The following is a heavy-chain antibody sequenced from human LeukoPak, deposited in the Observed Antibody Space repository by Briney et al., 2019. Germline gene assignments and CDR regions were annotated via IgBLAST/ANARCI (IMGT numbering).Heavy chain of an antibody. D-gene: IGHD3-22*01. Sequence: GGTLRLSCAASGFTFNSYGMSWVRQAPGKGLEWVSAISGSGSSTYYADSVKGRFTISRDNSKNTLYLQMNSLRAEDTAVYYCAKTSSVVEYPPFDYWGQGTLVTVSS. CDR2: ISGSGSST. J-gene: IGHJ4*02. CDR3: AKTSSVVEYPPFDY. CDR1: GFTFNSYG. V-gene: IGHV3-23*01.